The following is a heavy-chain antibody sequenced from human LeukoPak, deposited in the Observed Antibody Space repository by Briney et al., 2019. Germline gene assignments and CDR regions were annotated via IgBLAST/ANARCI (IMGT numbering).Heavy chain of an antibody. J-gene: IGHJ4*02. CDR1: GYTFTGYY. V-gene: IGHV1-2*02. D-gene: IGHD3-3*01. CDR3: ARGSWKYDFWSGYELLDVDY. CDR2: INPSSGGT. Sequence: GASVKVSCKASGYTFTGYYMHWVRQAPGQGLEWMGWINPSSGGTNYAQKFQGRVTMTRDTSISTAYMELSRLRSDDTAVYYCARGSWKYDFWSGYELLDVDYWGQGTLVTVSS.